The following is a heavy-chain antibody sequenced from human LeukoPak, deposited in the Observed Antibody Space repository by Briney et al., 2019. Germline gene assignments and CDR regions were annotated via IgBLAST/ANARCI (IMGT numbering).Heavy chain of an antibody. Sequence: SETLSLTCTVSGGSISSYYWSWIRQPPGKGLEWIGYIYYSGSTNYNPSLKSRVAISVDTSKNQFSLKLSSVTAADTAVYYCARSIALDYWGQGTLATVSS. CDR3: ARSIALDY. V-gene: IGHV4-59*01. D-gene: IGHD6-6*01. CDR2: IYYSGST. CDR1: GGSISSYY. J-gene: IGHJ4*02.